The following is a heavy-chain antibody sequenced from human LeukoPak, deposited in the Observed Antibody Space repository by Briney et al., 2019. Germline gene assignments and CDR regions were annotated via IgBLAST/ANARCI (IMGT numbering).Heavy chain of an antibody. J-gene: IGHJ3*02. V-gene: IGHV4-4*07. D-gene: IGHD3-3*01. Sequence: SETLSLTCAVYGGSFSGYYWSWIRQPAGKGLEWIGRIYTSGSTNYNPSLKSRVTISVDTSKNQFSLKPSSVTAADTAVYYCAREFTIFGAFDIWGQGTMVTVSS. CDR3: AREFTIFGAFDI. CDR2: IYTSGST. CDR1: GGSFSGYY.